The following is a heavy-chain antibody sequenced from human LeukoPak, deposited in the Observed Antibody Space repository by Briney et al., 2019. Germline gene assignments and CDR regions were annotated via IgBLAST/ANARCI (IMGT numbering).Heavy chain of an antibody. D-gene: IGHD3-9*01. CDR1: GFTFSSYW. Sequence: GGSLRLSCAASGFTFSSYWMSWVRQAPGKGLEWVAHIIQDGSEKYYVGSVKGRFTISRDNAKKSLYLQMNTLRAEDTAVYYCAKGVRYLDWWILDYWGQGTLVPVSS. V-gene: IGHV3-7*03. CDR2: IIQDGSEK. J-gene: IGHJ4*02. CDR3: AKGVRYLDWWILDY.